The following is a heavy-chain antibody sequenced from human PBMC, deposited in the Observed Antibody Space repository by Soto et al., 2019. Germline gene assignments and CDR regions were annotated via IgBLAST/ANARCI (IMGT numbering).Heavy chain of an antibody. J-gene: IGHJ6*02. CDR3: ARASPVVTDV. D-gene: IGHD5-18*01. Sequence: QVQLQESGPGMVKPSQTLSLNCTVSGGSISRGDYYWSWIRKPPGKGLEWIGSLYYSGSTYCNPSLKSRVTLSVDTSKNQFSLKLSSVTAADTAVYYCARASPVVTDVWGQGTTVTVSS. V-gene: IGHV4-30-4*01. CDR1: GGSISRGDYY. CDR2: LYYSGST.